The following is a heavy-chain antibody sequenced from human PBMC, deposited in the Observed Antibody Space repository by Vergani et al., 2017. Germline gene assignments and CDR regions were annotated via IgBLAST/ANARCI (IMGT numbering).Heavy chain of an antibody. Sequence: QVQLQESGPGLVKPSQTLSLTCTVSGGSISSGSYYWSWIRQPAGKGLEWIGRIYTSGSTNYNPSLKSRVTLSVDTSKNQFSLKLSSVTAADTAVYYCARSMAARPEGWGNWFDPWGQGTLVTVSS. V-gene: IGHV4-61*02. CDR2: IYTSGST. CDR3: ARSMAARPEGWGNWFDP. CDR1: GGSISSGSYY. J-gene: IGHJ5*02. D-gene: IGHD6-6*01.